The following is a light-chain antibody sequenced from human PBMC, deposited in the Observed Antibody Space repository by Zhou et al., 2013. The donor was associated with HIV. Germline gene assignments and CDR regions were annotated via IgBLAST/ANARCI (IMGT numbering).Light chain of an antibody. Sequence: EIVLTQSPATLSLSPGERATLSCRASQSVSTYLAWYQQRPGQAPRLLIYDASNRATGIPDRFTGSGSGTDFTLTVSSLQSEDVAVYYCHQYNNWPPGGTFGQGTKVEIK. V-gene: IGKV3-11*01. J-gene: IGKJ1*01. CDR1: QSVSTY. CDR2: DAS. CDR3: HQYNNWPPGGT.